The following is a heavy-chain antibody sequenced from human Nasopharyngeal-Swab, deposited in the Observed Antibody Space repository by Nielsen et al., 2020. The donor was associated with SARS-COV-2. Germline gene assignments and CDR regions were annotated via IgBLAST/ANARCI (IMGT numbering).Heavy chain of an antibody. Sequence: SLKISCAASGFTFDDYDMHWVRQAPGKGLEWVSGISWNSGSIGYADSVKGRFTISRDNAKNSLYLQMNSLRAEDTALYYCAKDLYYGMDVWGQGTTVTVSS. CDR3: AKDLYYGMDV. CDR1: GFTFDDYD. CDR2: ISWNSGSI. J-gene: IGHJ6*02. V-gene: IGHV3-9*01.